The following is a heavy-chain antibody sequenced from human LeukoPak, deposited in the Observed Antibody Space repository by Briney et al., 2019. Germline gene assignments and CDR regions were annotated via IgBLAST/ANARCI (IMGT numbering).Heavy chain of an antibody. Sequence: GGSLRLSCAASGFTFSSYSMMWVRQAPGKGLEWVANIKQDGSEKYYVDSVKGRFTISRDNAKNSLYLQMNSLGAEDTAVYYCARDYLLIHYDSSGYYRDAFDLWGQGTMVTVSS. D-gene: IGHD3-22*01. CDR2: IKQDGSEK. J-gene: IGHJ3*01. CDR1: GFTFSSYS. CDR3: ARDYLLIHYDSSGYYRDAFDL. V-gene: IGHV3-7*01.